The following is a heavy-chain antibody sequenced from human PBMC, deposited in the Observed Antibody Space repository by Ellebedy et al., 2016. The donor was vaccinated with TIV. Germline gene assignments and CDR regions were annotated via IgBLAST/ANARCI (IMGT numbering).Heavy chain of an antibody. J-gene: IGHJ4*02. Sequence: MPSETLSLTCNVSGGFISTFYWSWIRQPPGKGLEFIGYIYYIGITNYNPSLESRVAISIDTSENQFYLRLSSVTAADTAVYYCAAYYGGRFDYWGQGTLVTVSS. CDR1: GGFISTFY. V-gene: IGHV4-59*01. D-gene: IGHD4-23*01. CDR2: IYYIGIT. CDR3: AAYYGGRFDY.